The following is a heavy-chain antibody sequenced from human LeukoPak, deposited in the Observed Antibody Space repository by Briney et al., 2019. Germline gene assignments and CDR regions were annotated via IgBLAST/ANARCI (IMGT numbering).Heavy chain of an antibody. J-gene: IGHJ4*02. V-gene: IGHV1-8*03. CDR3: ARQDTYYYDSSGYDY. CDR2: TNPNSGNT. CDR1: GYTFTSYD. D-gene: IGHD3-22*01. Sequence: ASVKVSCKASGYTFTSYDINWVRQAPGQGLEWMGWTNPNSGNTGYAQKFQGRVTITRNTSISTAYMELSSLRSEDTAVYYCARQDTYYYDSSGYDYWGQGTLVTVSS.